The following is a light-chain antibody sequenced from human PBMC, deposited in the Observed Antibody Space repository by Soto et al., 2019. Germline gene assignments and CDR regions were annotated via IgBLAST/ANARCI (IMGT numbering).Light chain of an antibody. CDR3: SSYTSSTTYV. CDR2: DVS. CDR1: SSGVGGYKY. J-gene: IGLJ1*01. Sequence: QSAVTQPASVSGSPGQSITISCTGTSSGVGGYKYVSWYQHHPGKGPKLMLYDVSNRPSGVSNRFSGSKSGNTASLTISGLQSEDEAAYYCSSYTSSTTYVFGTGTKVTVL. V-gene: IGLV2-14*01.